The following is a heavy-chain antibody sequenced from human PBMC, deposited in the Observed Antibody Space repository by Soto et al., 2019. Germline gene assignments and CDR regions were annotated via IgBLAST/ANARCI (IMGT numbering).Heavy chain of an antibody. Sequence: GESLKISCKGSGYSFTSYWIGWVRQMPGKGLEWMGIIYPGDSDTRYSPSFQGQVTISADKSISTAYLQWSSLKASDTAMYYCAKSGRYFDWLLYFDYWGQGTLVTVSS. V-gene: IGHV5-51*01. J-gene: IGHJ4*02. CDR1: GYSFTSYW. CDR3: AKSGRYFDWLLYFDY. CDR2: IYPGDSDT. D-gene: IGHD3-9*01.